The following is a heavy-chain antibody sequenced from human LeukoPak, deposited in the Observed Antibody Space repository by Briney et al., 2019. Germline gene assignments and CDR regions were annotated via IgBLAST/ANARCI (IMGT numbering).Heavy chain of an antibody. J-gene: IGHJ4*02. CDR2: ISSSSNYI. CDR1: GFTFSGYS. V-gene: IGHV3-21*01. D-gene: IGHD3-10*01. CDR3: ARAMVRGVVTDFDS. Sequence: GGSLRLSCAASGFTFSGYSLNWVRQAPGKGLELVSSISSSSNYIYYTDSVKGRFTISRDNDKNSLFLQMNSLRAEDTAVYYCARAMVRGVVTDFDSWGQGTLVTVSS.